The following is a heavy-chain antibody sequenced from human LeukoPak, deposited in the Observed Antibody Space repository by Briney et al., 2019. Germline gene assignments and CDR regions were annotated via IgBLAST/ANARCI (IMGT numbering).Heavy chain of an antibody. CDR3: AISLTVVRAFDI. J-gene: IGHJ3*02. D-gene: IGHD2-8*02. CDR1: GGTFSSYA. Sequence: GASVKVSCNASGGTFSSYAISWVRQAPGQGPEWMGGIIPIFGTANYAQKFQGRVTITADESTSTAYMELSSLRSEDTAVYYCAISLTVVRAFDIWGQGTMVTVSS. V-gene: IGHV1-69*13. CDR2: IIPIFGTA.